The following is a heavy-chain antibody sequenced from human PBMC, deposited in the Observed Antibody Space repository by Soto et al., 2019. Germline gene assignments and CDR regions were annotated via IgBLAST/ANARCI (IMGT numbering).Heavy chain of an antibody. CDR1: VFTFSRYE. V-gene: IGHV3-48*03. Sequence: GWSLRLSCAASVFTFSRYEMNWFRQAPGKGLEWVSYISSSGSTIYYADSVKGRFTISRDNAKNSLYLQMNSLRAEDTAVYYCAIWAARLPFDYWGQGTLVTVSS. J-gene: IGHJ4*02. CDR3: AIWAARLPFDY. CDR2: ISSSGSTI. D-gene: IGHD6-6*01.